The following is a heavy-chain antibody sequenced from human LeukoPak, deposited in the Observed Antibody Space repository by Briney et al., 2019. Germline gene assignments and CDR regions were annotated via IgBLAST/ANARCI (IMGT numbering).Heavy chain of an antibody. V-gene: IGHV1-18*01. D-gene: IGHD5-18*01. J-gene: IGHJ4*02. CDR1: GYTFTSYG. CDR3: ARTRGYSYGYVLYFDY. CDR2: ISAYNSNT. Sequence: ASVKVSCKASGYTFTSYGISWVRQAPGQGLEWMGWISAYNSNTNYAQKLQGRVTVTTDTSTSTAYMELRSLRSDDTAVYYCARTRGYSYGYVLYFDYWGQGTLVTVSS.